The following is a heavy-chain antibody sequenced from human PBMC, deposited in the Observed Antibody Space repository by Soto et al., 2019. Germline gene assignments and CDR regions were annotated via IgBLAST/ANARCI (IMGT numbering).Heavy chain of an antibody. V-gene: IGHV3-74*01. Sequence: EVQLVESGGGLVQPGGSLRLSCAASGFTFSSYWMHWVRQAPGKGLVWVSRINSDGRSTSYEDSVKGRFTISRDNAKNTLYLQMNSLRDEDTDVYYCARVGEGHSGSYYSDYWGQGTLVTVSS. CDR1: GFTFSSYW. J-gene: IGHJ4*02. CDR3: ARVGEGHSGSYYSDY. D-gene: IGHD1-26*01. CDR2: INSDGRST.